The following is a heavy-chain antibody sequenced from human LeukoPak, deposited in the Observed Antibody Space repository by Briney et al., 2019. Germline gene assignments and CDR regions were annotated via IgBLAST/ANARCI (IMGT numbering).Heavy chain of an antibody. CDR2: IYYSGST. CDR1: GGSISIYY. V-gene: IGHV4-59*01. CDR3: ARDLVVSCSSTSCSVAPSDF. Sequence: KPSETLSLTCTVSGGSISIYYWTWIRQPPGKGLEWIGYIYYSGSTNYNPSLKSRVTISVDTSKNQFSLKLSSVTAEDTAVYYCARDLVVSCSSTSCSVAPSDFWGQGTLVTVSS. J-gene: IGHJ4*02. D-gene: IGHD2-2*01.